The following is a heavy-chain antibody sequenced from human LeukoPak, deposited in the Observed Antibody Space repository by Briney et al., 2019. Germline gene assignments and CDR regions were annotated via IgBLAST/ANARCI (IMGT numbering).Heavy chain of an antibody. CDR3: ARVSPTYDILPGYLFGLDY. V-gene: IGHV3-33*01. CDR2: IWYDGSNK. CDR1: GFTFSSYG. Sequence: GRSLRLSCAASGFTFSSYGMHWVRQAPGKGLEWVSVIWYDGSNKYYADSVKGRFAISRDNSKNTLYLQMNSLRAEDTAVYYCARVSPTYDILPGYLFGLDYWGQGTLVTVSS. J-gene: IGHJ4*02. D-gene: IGHD3-9*01.